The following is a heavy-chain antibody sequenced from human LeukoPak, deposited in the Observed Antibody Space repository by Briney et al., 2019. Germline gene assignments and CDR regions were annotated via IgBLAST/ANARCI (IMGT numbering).Heavy chain of an antibody. V-gene: IGHV3-11*01. J-gene: IGHJ6*02. CDR2: ISSSGSTI. Sequence: NPGGSLRLSCAVSGFTFSDYYMSWIRQAPGKGLEWVSYISSSGSTIYYADSVKGRFTISRDNAKNSLYLQMNSLRAEDTAVYYCAREGYGSGSYNYYYYGMDVWGQGTTVTVSS. CDR1: GFTFSDYY. D-gene: IGHD3-10*01. CDR3: AREGYGSGSYNYYYYGMDV.